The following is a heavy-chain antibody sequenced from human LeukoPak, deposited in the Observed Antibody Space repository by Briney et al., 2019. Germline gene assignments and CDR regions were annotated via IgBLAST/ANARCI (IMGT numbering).Heavy chain of an antibody. D-gene: IGHD3-22*01. CDR1: GYSFTSYW. CDR3: ARQGADSSGYYLDAFDI. J-gene: IGHJ3*02. Sequence: GESLQISCKGSGYSFTSYWIGWVRQMPGKGLEWMGIIYPGDSDTRYSPSFQGQVTISADKSISTAYLQWSSLKASDTAMYYCARQGADSSGYYLDAFDIWGQGTMVTVSS. CDR2: IYPGDSDT. V-gene: IGHV5-51*01.